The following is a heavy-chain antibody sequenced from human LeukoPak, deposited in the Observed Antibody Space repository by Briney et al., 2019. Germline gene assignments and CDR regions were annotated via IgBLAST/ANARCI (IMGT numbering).Heavy chain of an antibody. Sequence: PGGSLRLSCAASGFTFSSYAMSWVRQAPGKGLEWVSAISGSGGSTYYADSVKGRFTISRDNSKNTLYLQMNSLRAEDTAVYYCAKFGVVVTAPPDLPYYFDYWGQGTLVTVSS. V-gene: IGHV3-23*01. D-gene: IGHD2-21*02. J-gene: IGHJ4*02. CDR1: GFTFSSYA. CDR3: AKFGVVVTAPPDLPYYFDY. CDR2: ISGSGGST.